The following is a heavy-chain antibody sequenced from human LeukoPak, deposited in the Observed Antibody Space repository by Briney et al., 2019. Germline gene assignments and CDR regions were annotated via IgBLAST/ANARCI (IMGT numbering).Heavy chain of an antibody. CDR1: GGTFSSYA. Sequence: SVKVSCKASGGTFSSYAISWVRQAPGQGLEWMGRIIPILGIANYAQKFQGRVTITADKSTSTAYMELSSLRSEDTAVYYCARSRYYGSGSYYIYDYWGQGTLVTVSS. V-gene: IGHV1-69*04. D-gene: IGHD3-10*01. CDR3: ARSRYYGSGSYYIYDY. J-gene: IGHJ4*02. CDR2: IIPILGIA.